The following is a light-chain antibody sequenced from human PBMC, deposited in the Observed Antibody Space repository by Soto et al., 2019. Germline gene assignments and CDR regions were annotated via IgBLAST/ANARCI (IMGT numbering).Light chain of an antibody. V-gene: IGKV1-5*01. Sequence: DIQMTQSPSTLSASVGDRVTITCRASQSISSWLAWYQQKPRKAPKLLIYDASSLESGVPSRFSGSGAGTEFPLTMRRLQPDDFATYYCQRYNSDPWTFGQGTKVDIK. CDR3: QRYNSDPWT. CDR1: QSISSW. J-gene: IGKJ1*01. CDR2: DAS.